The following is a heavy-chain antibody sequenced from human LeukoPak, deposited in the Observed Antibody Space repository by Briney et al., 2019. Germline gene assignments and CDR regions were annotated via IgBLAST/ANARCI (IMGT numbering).Heavy chain of an antibody. J-gene: IGHJ6*04. CDR2: ISSSGSTI. D-gene: IGHD3-10*02. CDR3: AELGITMIGGV. CDR1: GFTFSSYA. Sequence: GGSLRLSCAASGFTFSSYAMSWVRQAPGKGLEWVSYISSSGSTIYYADSVKGRLTISRDNAKNSLYLQMNSLRAEDTAVYYCAELGITMIGGVWGKGTTVTISS. V-gene: IGHV3-48*03.